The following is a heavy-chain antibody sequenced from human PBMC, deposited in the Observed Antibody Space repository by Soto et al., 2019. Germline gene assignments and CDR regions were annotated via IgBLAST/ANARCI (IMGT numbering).Heavy chain of an antibody. V-gene: IGHV2-5*02. J-gene: IGHJ4*02. Sequence: QITLKESGPTLVKPTQTLTLTCTFSGFSLSTSGVGVGWIRQPPGKALEWLALIYWDDDKRYSPSLKSRLSITTXXSXNXEVVTMTNTDPVDTATYYCAHTRVPAAEQGPCHFDYCCRGTLVTVSS. CDR3: AHTRVPAAEQGPCHFDY. CDR2: IYWDDDK. CDR1: GFSLSTSGVG. D-gene: IGHD2-2*01.